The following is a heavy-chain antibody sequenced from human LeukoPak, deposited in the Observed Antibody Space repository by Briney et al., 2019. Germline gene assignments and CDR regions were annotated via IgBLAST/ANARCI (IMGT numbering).Heavy chain of an antibody. V-gene: IGHV3-20*04. D-gene: IGHD4-17*01. Sequence: GGSLRLSCTASGFTFDDYGMSWVRQAPGKGLEWVPYITWNGGSTNYADSVKGRFTISRDNGKNSLHLQMNSLRAEDTAFYFCARSATTVTTRYFDLWGRGTLVTVSS. J-gene: IGHJ2*01. CDR3: ARSATTVTTRYFDL. CDR1: GFTFDDYG. CDR2: ITWNGGST.